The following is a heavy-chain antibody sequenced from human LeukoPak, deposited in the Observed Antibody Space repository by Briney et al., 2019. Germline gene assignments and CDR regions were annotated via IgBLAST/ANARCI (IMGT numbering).Heavy chain of an antibody. CDR2: ISYDGSNK. D-gene: IGHD3-10*01. Sequence: GGSLRLSCAASGFTFSSYGMHWVRQAPGKGLEWVAVISYDGSNKYYADSVKGRFTISRDNSKSTLYLQMNSLRAEDTAVYYCAKDYGWFGELLSWGQGTLVTVSS. CDR1: GFTFSSYG. CDR3: AKDYGWFGELLS. J-gene: IGHJ4*02. V-gene: IGHV3-30*18.